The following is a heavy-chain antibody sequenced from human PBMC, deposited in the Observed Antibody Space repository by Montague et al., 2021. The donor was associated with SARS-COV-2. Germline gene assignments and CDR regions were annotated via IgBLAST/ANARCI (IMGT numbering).Heavy chain of an antibody. Sequence: PALVKPTQTLTLTCTFSGFSLSTSGVGVGWIRQPPGKALEWLALXXWNDDKRYSPSLKSRLTITKDTSRSQVVLTMTNMDPVDTATYYCAHRRIRVTIFGVVTNPYYYYGMDVWGQGTTVTVSS. CDR1: GFSLSTSGVG. V-gene: IGHV2-5*01. J-gene: IGHJ6*02. D-gene: IGHD3-3*01. CDR3: AHRRIRVTIFGVVTNPYYYYGMDV. CDR2: XXWNDDK.